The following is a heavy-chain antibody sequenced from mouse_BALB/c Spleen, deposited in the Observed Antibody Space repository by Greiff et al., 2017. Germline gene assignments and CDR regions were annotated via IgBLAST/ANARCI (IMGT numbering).Heavy chain of an antibody. J-gene: IGHJ3*01. CDR1: GYTFTSYW. CDR3: TRSGLRAWFAY. Sequence: LQQPGSELVRPGASVKLSCKASGYTFTSYWMHWVKQRPGQGLEWIGNIYPGSGSTNYDEKFKSKATLTVDTSSSTAYMQLSSLTSEDSAVYYCTRSGLRAWFAYWGQGTLVTVSA. V-gene: IGHV1S22*01. CDR2: IYPGSGST. D-gene: IGHD2-2*01.